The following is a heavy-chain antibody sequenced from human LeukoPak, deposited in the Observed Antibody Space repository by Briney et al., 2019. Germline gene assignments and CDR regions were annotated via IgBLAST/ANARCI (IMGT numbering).Heavy chain of an antibody. D-gene: IGHD3-10*01. V-gene: IGHV1-3*01. CDR1: GYTFTSYA. Sequence: ASVKVSCKASGYTFTSYAIHWLRQAPGQRLEWMGWVNGGNGNTKYSQKFQGRVTITRDTSASTAYMEVSSLRSEDTAVYYCARDEIEELLTGWGGMDVWGQGTTVTVSS. J-gene: IGHJ6*02. CDR2: VNGGNGNT. CDR3: ARDEIEELLTGWGGMDV.